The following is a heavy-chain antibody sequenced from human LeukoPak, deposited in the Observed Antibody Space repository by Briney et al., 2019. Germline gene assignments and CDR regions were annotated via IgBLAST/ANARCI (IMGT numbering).Heavy chain of an antibody. Sequence: PGGSLRLSCAASGFTFSSYWMSWVRQAPGKGLGWVPNIKQDGSEKYYVDSVKGRFTISRDNAKNSLYLQMNSLRAEDTAVYYCARVAPWRGFGVVIMAYYFDYWGQGTLVTVSS. CDR1: GFTFSSYW. CDR2: IKQDGSEK. J-gene: IGHJ4*02. V-gene: IGHV3-7*01. D-gene: IGHD3-3*01. CDR3: ARVAPWRGFGVVIMAYYFDY.